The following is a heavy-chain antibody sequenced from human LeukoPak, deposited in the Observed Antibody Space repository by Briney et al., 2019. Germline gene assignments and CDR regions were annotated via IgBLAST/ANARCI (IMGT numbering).Heavy chain of an antibody. CDR3: ARESALIDY. CDR1: GYTLTSYG. J-gene: IGHJ4*02. V-gene: IGHV1-18*01. CDR2: NSPYDGNT. Sequence: ASVKVSCKASGYTLTSYGISWMRQAPGQGFEWMGWNSPYDGNTNYAQNLQGRVTMTTDTSTSTVYMELRNLRSDDTAVYYCARESALIDYWGQGTLVTVSS.